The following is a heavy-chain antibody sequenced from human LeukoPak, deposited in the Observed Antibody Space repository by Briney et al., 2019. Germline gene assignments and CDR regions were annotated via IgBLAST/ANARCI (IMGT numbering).Heavy chain of an antibody. J-gene: IGHJ4*02. CDR2: ISFDGRAQ. D-gene: IGHD6-13*01. V-gene: IGHV3-30*09. CDR3: ARDRGPTIAAPYYFDY. Sequence: GGSLRLSCVASGFTFSSYALHWVRQAPGRGLEGVGVISFDGRAQYYADSLTGRIGLSRDNSKNTMYLQFYSLKTEDTAVYYCARDRGPTIAAPYYFDYWGQGILVTVSS. CDR1: GFTFSSYA.